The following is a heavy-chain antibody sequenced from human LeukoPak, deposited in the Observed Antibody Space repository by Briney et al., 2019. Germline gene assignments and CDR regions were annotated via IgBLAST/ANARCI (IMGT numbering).Heavy chain of an antibody. CDR1: EFSVSSNY. V-gene: IGHV3-53*01. CDR3: ARGRFSGPDDY. D-gene: IGHD6-19*01. Sequence: GGSLRLSCAVSEFSVSSNYMNWVRQAPGKGLEWVSVIYSGGATYYADSVRGRFAISRDNSKNMVSLQMTSLGAEDTAVYYCARGRFSGPDDYWGQGTLVTVSS. J-gene: IGHJ4*02. CDR2: IYSGGAT.